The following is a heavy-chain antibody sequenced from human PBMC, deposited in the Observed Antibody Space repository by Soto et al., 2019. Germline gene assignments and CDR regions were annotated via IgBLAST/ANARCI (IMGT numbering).Heavy chain of an antibody. D-gene: IGHD3-22*01. V-gene: IGHV1-18*01. J-gene: IGHJ3*02. CDR2: ISAYNGNT. CDR1: GYTFTSYG. Sequence: ASVKVSCKASGYTFTSYGISWVRQAPGQGLEWMGWISAYNGNTNYAQKLQGRVTMTTDTFTSTAYMELRSLRSDDTVVYYCASDDSSGYYGHYAFDIWGQGTMVTVSS. CDR3: ASDDSSGYYGHYAFDI.